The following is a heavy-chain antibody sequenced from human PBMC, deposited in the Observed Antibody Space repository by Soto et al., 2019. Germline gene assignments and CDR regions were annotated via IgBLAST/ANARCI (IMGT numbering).Heavy chain of an antibody. CDR1: GFTFSSYG. CDR2: IWYDGSNK. D-gene: IGHD1-7*01. CDR3: ARDGTTVDLYYYYYYMDV. Sequence: ESGGGVVQPGRSLRLSCAASGFTFSSYGMHWVRQAPGKGLEWVAVIWYDGSNKYYADSVKGRFTISRDNSKNTLYLQMNSLRAEDTAVYYCARDGTTVDLYYYYYYMDVWGKGTTVTVSS. J-gene: IGHJ6*03. V-gene: IGHV3-33*01.